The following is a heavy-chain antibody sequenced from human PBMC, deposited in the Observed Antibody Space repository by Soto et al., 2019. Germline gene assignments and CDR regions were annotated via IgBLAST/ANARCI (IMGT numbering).Heavy chain of an antibody. CDR2: ISYDGSNK. CDR1: GFTFSSYG. Sequence: GGSLRLSCAASGFTFSSYGMHWVRQAPGKGLEWVAVISYDGSNKYYADSVKGRFTISRDNSKNTLYLQMNSLRAEDTAVYYCAKGLADYGDYYYYYYGMDVWGQGTTVTVSS. CDR3: AKGLADYGDYYYYYYGMDV. J-gene: IGHJ6*02. V-gene: IGHV3-30*18. D-gene: IGHD4-17*01.